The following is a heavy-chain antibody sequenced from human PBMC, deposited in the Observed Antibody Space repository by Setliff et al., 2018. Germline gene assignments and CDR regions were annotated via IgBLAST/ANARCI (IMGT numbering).Heavy chain of an antibody. J-gene: IGHJ4*02. V-gene: IGHV4-39*01. D-gene: IGHD7-27*01. Sequence: PSETLSLTCSVSGGSISNSDYYWDWIRQPPGKGLEWIGRVYYSGDTYYIPSLLSRVTISVDTSKNQFSLKLSSVTAADTSVYFCARHRPNLPFDAWGQGAPVTVSS. CDR1: GGSISNSDYY. CDR2: VYYSGDT. CDR3: ARHRPNLPFDA.